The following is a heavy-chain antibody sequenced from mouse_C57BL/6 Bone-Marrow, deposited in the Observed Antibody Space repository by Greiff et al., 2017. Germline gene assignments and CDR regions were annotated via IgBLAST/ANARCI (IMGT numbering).Heavy chain of an antibody. CDR3: ARKFDFNSMYYYGSSYDYFDY. Sequence: EVQLQQSGPELVKPGASVKMSCKASGYTFTDYNMHWVKQSHGKSLEWIGYINPNNGGTSYNQKFKGKATLTVNKSSSTAYMELRSLTSEDSAVYYCARKFDFNSMYYYGSSYDYFDYWGQGTTLTVSS. D-gene: IGHD1-1*01. V-gene: IGHV1-22*01. CDR2: INPNNGGT. CDR1: GYTFTDYN. J-gene: IGHJ2*01.